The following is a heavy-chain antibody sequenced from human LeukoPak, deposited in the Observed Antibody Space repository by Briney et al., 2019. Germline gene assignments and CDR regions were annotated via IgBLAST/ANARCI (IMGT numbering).Heavy chain of an antibody. D-gene: IGHD6-19*01. CDR3: AKFRDSSGWYGRNFFDY. CDR2: ISGSGGST. CDR1: GFTFSSYA. Sequence: GGSLRLSCAASGFTFSSYAMSWVRQAPGKGLEWVSAISGSGGSTYYADSVKGRFTISRDNSKNTLYLQMNSLRAEDTAVYYCAKFRDSSGWYGRNFFDYWGQGTLVTVSS. V-gene: IGHV3-23*01. J-gene: IGHJ4*02.